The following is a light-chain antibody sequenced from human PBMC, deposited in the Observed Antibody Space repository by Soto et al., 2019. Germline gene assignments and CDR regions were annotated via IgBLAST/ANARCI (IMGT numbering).Light chain of an antibody. Sequence: QSVLTQPPSVSAAPGQKVTISCSGSGSNIGTNYVSWYQQLPGTAPKLLIYDNNKRPSGIPDRFSGSKSGTSATLGITGLQTGDEADYFCGTWDSSLSAWVFGGGTKLTV. V-gene: IGLV1-51*01. J-gene: IGLJ3*02. CDR3: GTWDSSLSAWV. CDR1: GSNIGTNY. CDR2: DNN.